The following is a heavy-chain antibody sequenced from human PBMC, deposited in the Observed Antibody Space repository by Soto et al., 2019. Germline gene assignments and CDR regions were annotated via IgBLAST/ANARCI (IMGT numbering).Heavy chain of an antibody. CDR2: IYYSGST. Sequence: SETLSLTCTVSGGSISSYYWSWIRQPPGKGLEWIGYIYYSGSTNYNPSLKSRVTISVDTSKNQFSLKLSSVTAADTAVYYCAGYGDYAAFDIWGQGTMVTVSS. V-gene: IGHV4-59*01. D-gene: IGHD4-17*01. CDR1: GGSISSYY. CDR3: AGYGDYAAFDI. J-gene: IGHJ3*02.